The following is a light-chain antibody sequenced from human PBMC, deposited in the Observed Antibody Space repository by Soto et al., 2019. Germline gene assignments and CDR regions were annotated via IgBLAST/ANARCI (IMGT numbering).Light chain of an antibody. V-gene: IGKV1-5*03. CDR2: KAS. CDR1: LSISSW. J-gene: IGKJ4*01. Sequence: DIQLTQSPSTLSASVGDRATITCRASLSISSWLAWYQQKPGKAPKLLVYKASSLESGVPSRFSGSGSGTEFTLTISTLQPDDFATYYCQQYEAYPLTFGGGTKVEI. CDR3: QQYEAYPLT.